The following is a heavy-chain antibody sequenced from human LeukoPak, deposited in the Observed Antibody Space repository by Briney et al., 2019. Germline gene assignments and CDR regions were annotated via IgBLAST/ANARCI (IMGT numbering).Heavy chain of an antibody. Sequence: GASVKVSCKASGGTFSSYAISWVRQAPGQGLEWMGRINPNSGGTNYAQKFQGRVTMTRDTSISTAYMELSRLRSDDTAVYYCARLRTEEWLVQNYFDYWGQGTLVTVSS. D-gene: IGHD6-19*01. CDR3: ARLRTEEWLVQNYFDY. J-gene: IGHJ4*02. CDR1: GGTFSSYA. CDR2: INPNSGGT. V-gene: IGHV1-2*06.